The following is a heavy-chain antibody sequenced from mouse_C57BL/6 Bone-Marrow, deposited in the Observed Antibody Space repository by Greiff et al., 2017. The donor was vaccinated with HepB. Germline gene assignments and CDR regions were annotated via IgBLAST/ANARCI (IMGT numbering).Heavy chain of an antibody. Sequence: EVQLQQSGAELVKPGASVKLSCTASGFNFKAYYMHWVKQRTKQGLEWIGRIDPEDGETKYAPKFQGKATLTADISSKTAYLQLSSLTSEDTAVYYCASGLYDYDGDCFDYWDRGTALTVTS. CDR2: IDPEDGET. CDR3: ASGLYDYDGDCFDY. CDR1: GFNFKAYY. V-gene: IGHV14-2*01. D-gene: IGHD2-4*01. J-gene: IGHJ2*01.